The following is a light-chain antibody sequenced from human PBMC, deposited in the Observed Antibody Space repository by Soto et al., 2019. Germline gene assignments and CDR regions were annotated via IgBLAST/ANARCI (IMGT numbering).Light chain of an antibody. CDR3: QQYSNWPRT. CDR1: QSISIT. Sequence: EIVMTQSPATLSVSPGERATLSCRASQSISITLARYQQKPGQAPRLLIYGASTRATGIPARFSGSGSGTEFTLTISGLQSEDFAVYYCQQYSNWPRTFGGGTKVDIK. CDR2: GAS. V-gene: IGKV3-15*01. J-gene: IGKJ4*01.